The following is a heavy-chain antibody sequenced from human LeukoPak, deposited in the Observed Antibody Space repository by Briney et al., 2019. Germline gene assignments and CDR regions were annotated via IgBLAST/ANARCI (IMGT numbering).Heavy chain of an antibody. Sequence: GGSLRLSCVASGFTFSSYAMSWVRQAPGKGLEWVSVISGSGAGTHYADSVKGRFTISRDNSKNTLYLQMNSLRAEDTAVYYCAKDGGNYFDYWGQGTLVTVSS. CDR1: GFTFSSYA. V-gene: IGHV3-23*01. CDR2: ISGSGAGT. J-gene: IGHJ4*02. D-gene: IGHD4-23*01. CDR3: AKDGGNYFDY.